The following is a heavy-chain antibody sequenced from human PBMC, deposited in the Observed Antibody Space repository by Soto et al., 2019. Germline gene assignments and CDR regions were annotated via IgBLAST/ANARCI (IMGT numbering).Heavy chain of an antibody. CDR3: ARDSTPAAEQWELLPHDL. Sequence: ASVKVSCKASGYTFTSYAMHWVRQAPGQRLEWMGWINAGNGNTKYSQKFQDRVTITRDTSASTAYMGLSSLKSEDTAVYYCARDSTPAAEQWELLPHDLWGQGTLVTVSS. D-gene: IGHD1-26*01. CDR2: INAGNGNT. J-gene: IGHJ4*02. CDR1: GYTFTSYA. V-gene: IGHV1-3*01.